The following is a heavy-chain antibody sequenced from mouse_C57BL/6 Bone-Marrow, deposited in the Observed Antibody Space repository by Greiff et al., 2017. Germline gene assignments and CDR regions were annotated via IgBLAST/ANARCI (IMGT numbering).Heavy chain of an antibody. Sequence: EVQLQESGPGLVKPSQSLSLTCSVTGYSITSGYYWNWIRQFPGNKLEWMGYISYDGSNNYNPSLKNRISITRDTSKNQFFLKLNSVTTEDTATYYCARITTMRRGYFDVWGTGTTVTVSS. D-gene: IGHD1-1*01. CDR1: GYSITSGYY. CDR2: ISYDGSN. CDR3: ARITTMRRGYFDV. V-gene: IGHV3-6*01. J-gene: IGHJ1*03.